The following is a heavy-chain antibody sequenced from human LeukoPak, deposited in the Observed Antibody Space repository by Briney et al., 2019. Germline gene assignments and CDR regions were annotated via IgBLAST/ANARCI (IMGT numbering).Heavy chain of an antibody. V-gene: IGHV1-2*06. CDR1: GYTFTDSY. CDR2: ISPNSGDP. CDR3: ARSARHCNNGVCFTDYYIDL. D-gene: IGHD2-8*01. Sequence: ASVKVSCKTSGYTFTDSYIHWVRQAPGQGLEWMGRISPNSGDPNYPQKFQGRVTMTRDTSISTAYMEMSSLTSDDTAVYYCARSARHCNNGVCFTDYYIDLWGKGTTVIVSS. J-gene: IGHJ6*03.